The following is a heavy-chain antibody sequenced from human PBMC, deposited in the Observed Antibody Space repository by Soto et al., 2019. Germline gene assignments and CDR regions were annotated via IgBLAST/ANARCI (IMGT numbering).Heavy chain of an antibody. V-gene: IGHV4-31*03. CDR1: GGSISSGGYY. CDR2: IYYSGST. CDR3: AREKHCSSTRCSWFDP. D-gene: IGHD2-2*01. Sequence: KPSETLSLTCTVSGGSISSGGYYWGWIRQHPGKGLEWIGYIYYSGSTYYNPSLKSRLTISIDTSKNQFSLKLSSVTAADTAVYYCAREKHCSSTRCSWFDPWGQGTLVTVSS. J-gene: IGHJ5*02.